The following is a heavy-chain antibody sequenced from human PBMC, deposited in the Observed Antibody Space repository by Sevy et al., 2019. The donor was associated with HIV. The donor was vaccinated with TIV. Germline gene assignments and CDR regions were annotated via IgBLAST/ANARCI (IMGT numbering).Heavy chain of an antibody. Sequence: GGSLRLSCAASGFTFSSYWMSWVRQAPGKGLEWVANIKQDGSEKYYVDSVKGRFTISRDNAKNSLYLQMNSLRAEDTAVYYCARASTGFGELLNYYYYGMDVWGQGTTVTVSS. V-gene: IGHV3-7*01. CDR3: ARASTGFGELLNYYYYGMDV. CDR1: GFTFSSYW. CDR2: IKQDGSEK. D-gene: IGHD3-10*01. J-gene: IGHJ6*02.